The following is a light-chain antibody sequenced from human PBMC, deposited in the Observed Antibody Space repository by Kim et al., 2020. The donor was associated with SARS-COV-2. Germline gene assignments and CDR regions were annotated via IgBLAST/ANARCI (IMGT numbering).Light chain of an antibody. CDR2: GAS. J-gene: IGKJ1*01. CDR3: QQYSNGWT. Sequence: DIQMTQSPSTLSASVGDRVTITCRASQSLSSYLAWYQQKAGEAPKLLIYGASGLETGVPSRFSGSGSGTEFTLTISSLQPDDFATYYCQQYSNGWTFGQGTKVDIK. CDR1: QSLSSY. V-gene: IGKV1-5*03.